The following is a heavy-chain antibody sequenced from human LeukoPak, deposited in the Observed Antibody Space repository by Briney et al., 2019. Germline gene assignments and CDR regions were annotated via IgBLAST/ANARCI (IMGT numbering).Heavy chain of an antibody. CDR3: ARDGPRGLADVWFDP. Sequence: GGSLRLSCAASGFSFSSYFMSWVRQAPGKGLEWVANIKQDGTDKYYVDSVKGRFTVSRDNAKNTMYLQMNSLRVEDTAVYYCARDGPRGLADVWFDPWGQGTLVTVSS. CDR2: IKQDGTDK. D-gene: IGHD3/OR15-3a*01. J-gene: IGHJ5*02. CDR1: GFSFSSYF. V-gene: IGHV3-7*01.